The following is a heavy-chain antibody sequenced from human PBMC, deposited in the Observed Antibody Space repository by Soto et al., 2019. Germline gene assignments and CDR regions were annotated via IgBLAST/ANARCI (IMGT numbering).Heavy chain of an antibody. V-gene: IGHV1-18*01. Sequence: QPQLVQSGVELKKPGASVRVSCKASGYPFTKFGINWVRQAPGQGLEWMVWISGHSGGTKYGPKFRDRLTIVTDTSSKTAYMELRSLKSDDTAVYYCAKDGGHGARTHICGMDVWGQGTTVTVSS. CDR2: ISGHSGGT. D-gene: IGHD1-1*01. J-gene: IGHJ6*02. CDR1: GYPFTKFG. CDR3: AKDGGHGARTHICGMDV.